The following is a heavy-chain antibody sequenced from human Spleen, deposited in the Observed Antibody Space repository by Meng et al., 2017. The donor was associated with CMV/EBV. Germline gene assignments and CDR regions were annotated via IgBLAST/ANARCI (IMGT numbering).Heavy chain of an antibody. D-gene: IGHD4-11*01. J-gene: IGHJ5*02. Sequence: CAVYGGSFSGYYWSWICQPPGKGLEWIGEINHSGSTNYNPSLKSRVTISVDTSKNQFSLKLSSVTAADTAVYYCARQATVTTTWFDPWGQGTLVTVSS. V-gene: IGHV4-34*01. CDR1: GGSFSGYY. CDR2: INHSGST. CDR3: ARQATVTTTWFDP.